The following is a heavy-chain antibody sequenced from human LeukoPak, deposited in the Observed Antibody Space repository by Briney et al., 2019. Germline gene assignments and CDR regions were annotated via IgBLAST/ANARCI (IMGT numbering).Heavy chain of an antibody. J-gene: IGHJ4*02. V-gene: IGHV4-4*07. CDR3: ARLGGTTSDY. CDR1: GGSFSSYY. Sequence: SETLSLTCTVSGGSFSSYYWSWIRQPAGKGLEWIGRIYTSGSNNYNSSLKSRVTMSVDTSKNQVSLKLSSVTAADTAVYYCARLGGTTSDYWGQGTLVTVSS. CDR2: IYTSGSN. D-gene: IGHD1-1*01.